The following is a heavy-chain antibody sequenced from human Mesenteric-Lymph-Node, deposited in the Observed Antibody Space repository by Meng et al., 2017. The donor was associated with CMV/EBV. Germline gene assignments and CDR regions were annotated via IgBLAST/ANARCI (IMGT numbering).Heavy chain of an antibody. D-gene: IGHD3-3*01. J-gene: IGHJ2*01. CDR3: ARDSPYYDFWSGYAPYWYFDL. V-gene: IGHV1-69*04. CDR1: GGTFSSYT. Sequence: SVKVSCKASGGTFSSYTISWVRQAPGQGLEWMGRVIPILGIANYAQKFQGRVTITADKSTSTAYMELSSLRSEDTAVYYCARDSPYYDFWSGYAPYWYFDLWGRGTLVTVPQ. CDR2: VIPILGIA.